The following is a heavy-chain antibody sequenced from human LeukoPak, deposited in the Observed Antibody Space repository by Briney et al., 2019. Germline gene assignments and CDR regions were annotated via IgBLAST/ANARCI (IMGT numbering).Heavy chain of an antibody. CDR3: TTAGSA. CDR1: GFIFSNEW. CDR2: IKTKSGGGAT. D-gene: IGHD2-15*01. V-gene: IGHV3-15*01. J-gene: IGHJ1*01. Sequence: GGSLRLSCAASGFIFSNEWMIWVRQAPGKGLEWVARIKTKSGGGATDYAAPVKGRFTISRDDSKNALYLQMNSLKTEDTAVYYCTTAGSAWGQGTLVTVSS.